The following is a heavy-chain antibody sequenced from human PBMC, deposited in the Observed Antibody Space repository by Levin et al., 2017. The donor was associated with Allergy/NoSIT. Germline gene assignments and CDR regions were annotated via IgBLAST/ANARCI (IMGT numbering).Heavy chain of an antibody. D-gene: IGHD1-14*01. V-gene: IGHV4-61*01. CDR1: GVSVSSGSYY. Sequence: SQTLSLTCTVSGVSVSSGSYYWSWIRQPPGKGLEWIGYIYYSGSTNYNPSLKSRVTISLDTPKNQFSLKLSSVPAADKAVYECARVNNSDDFEIWGQGTMVTVSS. CDR2: IYYSGST. CDR3: ARVNNSDDFEI. J-gene: IGHJ3*02.